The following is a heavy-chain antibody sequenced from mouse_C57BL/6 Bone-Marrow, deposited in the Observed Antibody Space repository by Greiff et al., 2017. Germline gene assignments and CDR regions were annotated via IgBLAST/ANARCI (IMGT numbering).Heavy chain of an antibody. CDR2: ITPSSGYT. CDR1: GYTFTTYW. CDR3: ARLLRDY. V-gene: IGHV1-7*01. J-gene: IGHJ2*01. D-gene: IGHD1-1*01. Sequence: QVQLQQSGAELAKPGASVKLSCKASGYTFTTYWMHWVKQRPGQGLEWIGYITPSSGYTKYNQKFKDKAPLTADKFSSTAYMQLSSLTYADSAVYYCARLLRDYWGQGTTLTVSS.